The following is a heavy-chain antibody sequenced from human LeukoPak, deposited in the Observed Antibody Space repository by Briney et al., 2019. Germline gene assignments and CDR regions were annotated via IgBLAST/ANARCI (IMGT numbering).Heavy chain of an antibody. CDR2: IFPSGGEI. Sequence: GGSLRLSCAASGFTFSTFAMIWVRQPPGKGLEWVSSIFPSGGEIHYADSVRGRFTISRDNPKSTLSLQMNSLRAEDTAIYYCATYRQVLLPFESWGQGTLVTVSS. D-gene: IGHD2-8*02. CDR1: GFTFSTFA. J-gene: IGHJ4*02. V-gene: IGHV3-23*01. CDR3: ATYRQVLLPFES.